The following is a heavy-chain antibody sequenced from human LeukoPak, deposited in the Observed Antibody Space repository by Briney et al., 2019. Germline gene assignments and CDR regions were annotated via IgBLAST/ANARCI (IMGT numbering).Heavy chain of an antibody. J-gene: IGHJ4*02. V-gene: IGHV3-21*01. D-gene: IGHD7-27*01. CDR1: GFTFSNYG. CDR2: ISSGRSNI. Sequence: PGGTLRLSCATSGFTFSNYGMIWVRQAPGKGLEWVSSISSGRSNIYYADSVKGRFTISRDNAQNSLYLQMNSLRAKDTAVYYCAKGDVSVTREFDYWGQGTLVTVSS. CDR3: AKGDVSVTREFDY.